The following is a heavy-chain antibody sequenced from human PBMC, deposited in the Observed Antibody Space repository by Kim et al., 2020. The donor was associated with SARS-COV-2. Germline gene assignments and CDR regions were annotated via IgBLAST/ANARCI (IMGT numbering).Heavy chain of an antibody. CDR3: ARLRRVLYYFDY. J-gene: IGHJ4*02. D-gene: IGHD3-10*01. Sequence: ASVKVSCKASGYTFTGYYMHWVRQAPGQGLEWMGRINPNSGGTNYAQKFQGRVTMTRDTSISTAYMELSRLRSDDTAVYYCARLRRVLYYFDYWGQGTLVTVSS. CDR2: INPNSGGT. CDR1: GYTFTGYY. V-gene: IGHV1-2*06.